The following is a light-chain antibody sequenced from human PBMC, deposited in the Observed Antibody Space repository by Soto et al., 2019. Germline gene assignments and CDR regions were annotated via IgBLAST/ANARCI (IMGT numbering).Light chain of an antibody. CDR2: GAS. CDR3: QQYYSWLWT. Sequence: EIVMTQSPATLSVSPGERATLSCRASQSVSSNLAWYQHKPGQAPRLLIYGASTRATGIPARFSGSGSGTEFTLTISSLESEDFAVYYCQQYYSWLWTFGQGTRVDIK. V-gene: IGKV3-15*01. J-gene: IGKJ1*01. CDR1: QSVSSN.